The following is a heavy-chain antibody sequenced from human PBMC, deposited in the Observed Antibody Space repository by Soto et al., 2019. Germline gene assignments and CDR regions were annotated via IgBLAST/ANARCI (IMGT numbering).Heavy chain of an antibody. CDR2: IYTDGNT. V-gene: IGHV3-66*01. Sequence: GGSLRLSCAASGFTVSSSHMSWVRQAPGKGLEWVSVIYTDGNTFYADSVKGRFTMSRDNSKNRLWLQMNSLRTEDTAVYYCALGPGGENAGWLYPCGQGSLVIVSS. J-gene: IGHJ5*02. CDR3: ALGPGGENAGWLYP. CDR1: GFTVSSSH. D-gene: IGHD3-10*01.